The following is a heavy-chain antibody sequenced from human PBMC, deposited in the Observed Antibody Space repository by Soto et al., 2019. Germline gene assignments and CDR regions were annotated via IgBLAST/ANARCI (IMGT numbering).Heavy chain of an antibody. V-gene: IGHV3-30-3*01. CDR3: AREELYSSSSFDY. CDR1: GCTCIAYA. D-gene: IGHD6-6*01. J-gene: IGHJ4*02. CDR2: ISYDGSNK. Sequence: GSLRISCAASGCTCIAYAKHCVLQVPGKGLEWVEVISYDGSNKYYADSVKGRFTISRDNSKNTLYLQMNSLRAEDTAVYYCAREELYSSSSFDYWGQGTLVTVSS.